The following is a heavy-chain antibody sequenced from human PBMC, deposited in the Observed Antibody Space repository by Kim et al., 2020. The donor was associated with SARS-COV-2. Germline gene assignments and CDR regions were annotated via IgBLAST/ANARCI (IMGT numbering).Heavy chain of an antibody. CDR3: ARGSPDLRLVVVPAAIRDYGMDV. Sequence: SVKVSCKASGGTFSSYTISWVRQAPGQGLEWMGRIIHILGIANYAQKFQGRVTITADKSTSTAYMELSSLRSEDTAVYYCARGSPDLRLVVVPAAIRDYGMDVWGQGTTVTVSS. J-gene: IGHJ6*02. D-gene: IGHD2-2*02. CDR1: GGTFSSYT. V-gene: IGHV1-69*02. CDR2: IIHILGIA.